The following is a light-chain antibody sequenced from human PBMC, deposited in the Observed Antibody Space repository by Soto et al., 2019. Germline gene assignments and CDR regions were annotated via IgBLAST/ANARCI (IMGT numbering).Light chain of an antibody. Sequence: EIVMTQSPATLSVSPGERATLSFRASQSVSSNLAWYQQKPGQAPRLLIFGASARATGVPARFSGSGSGTEFTLTISSLQSEDFAVYYCQQYNNWPKTFGQGPRWIS. V-gene: IGKV3-15*01. CDR2: GAS. CDR3: QQYNNWPKT. CDR1: QSVSSN. J-gene: IGKJ1*01.